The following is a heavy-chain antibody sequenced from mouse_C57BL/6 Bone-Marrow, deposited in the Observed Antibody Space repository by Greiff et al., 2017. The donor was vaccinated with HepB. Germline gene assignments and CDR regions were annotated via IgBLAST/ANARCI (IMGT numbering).Heavy chain of an antibody. Sequence: QVQLKQPGAELVKPGASVKVSCKASGYTFTSYWMHWVKQRPGQGLEWIGRIHPSDSDTNYNQKFKGKATLTVDKSSSTAYMQLSSLTSEDSAVYYCAIKIITTVVATDYWGQGTTLTVSS. V-gene: IGHV1-74*01. CDR3: AIKIITTVVATDY. J-gene: IGHJ2*01. CDR2: IHPSDSDT. D-gene: IGHD1-1*01. CDR1: GYTFTSYW.